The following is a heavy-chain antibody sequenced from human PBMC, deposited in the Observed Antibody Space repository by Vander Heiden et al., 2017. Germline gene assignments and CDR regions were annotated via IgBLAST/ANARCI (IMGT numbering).Heavy chain of an antibody. Sequence: QVQLVQSGAEVKKPGSSVKVSCKASGGTFSSYAISWVRQAPGQGLEWMGGIIPIFGTANYAKKFQGRVTITADESTSTAYRELSSLRSEETAVYYCARDRLSAGDDGGNSYFDYWCHGTLVTVSS. J-gene: IGHJ4*01. CDR3: ARDRLSAGDDGGNSYFDY. CDR1: GGTFSSYA. CDR2: IIPIFGTA. V-gene: IGHV1-69*01. D-gene: IGHD2-21*02.